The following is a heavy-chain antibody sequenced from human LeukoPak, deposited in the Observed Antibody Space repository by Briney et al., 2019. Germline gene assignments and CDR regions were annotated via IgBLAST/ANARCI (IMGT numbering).Heavy chain of an antibody. V-gene: IGHV1-69*13. Sequence: SVKVSCKASGGTFSSYAISWVRQAPGQGLEWMGGIIPIFGTANYAQKFQGRVTITADESTGTAYMELSSLRSEDTAVYYCARSEESDGDYYYYYMDVWGKGTTVTVSS. D-gene: IGHD4-17*01. CDR3: ARSEESDGDYYYYYMDV. J-gene: IGHJ6*03. CDR1: GGTFSSYA. CDR2: IIPIFGTA.